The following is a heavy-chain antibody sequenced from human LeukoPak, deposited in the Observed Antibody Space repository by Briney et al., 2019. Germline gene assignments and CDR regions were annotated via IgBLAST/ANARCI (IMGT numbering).Heavy chain of an antibody. D-gene: IGHD3-16*01. V-gene: IGHV3-74*01. J-gene: IGHJ5*02. Sequence: GGSPRLSCAASGFTFSSYWMHWVRQAPGKGLVWVSRINSDGSSTSYADSVKGRFTISRDNAKNTLYLQMNSLRAEDTAVYYCARGPRGIMITFFDPWGQGTLVTVSS. CDR3: ARGPRGIMITFFDP. CDR2: INSDGSST. CDR1: GFTFSSYW.